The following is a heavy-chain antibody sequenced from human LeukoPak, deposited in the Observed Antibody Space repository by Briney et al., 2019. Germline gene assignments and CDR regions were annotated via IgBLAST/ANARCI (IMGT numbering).Heavy chain of an antibody. CDR1: GGSISSYY. V-gene: IGHV4-59*01. J-gene: IGHJ6*03. D-gene: IGHD2-15*01. Sequence: SETLSLTCTVSGGSISSYYWSWIRQPPGKGLEWIAYIYNSGDTKYNPSLKSRVTISLDTSKNQFSLKLSSVTAADTAVYYCARASKDEVVAPRTFFGYYYMDVWGKGTTVTVSS. CDR3: ARASKDEVVAPRTFFGYYYMDV. CDR2: IYNSGDT.